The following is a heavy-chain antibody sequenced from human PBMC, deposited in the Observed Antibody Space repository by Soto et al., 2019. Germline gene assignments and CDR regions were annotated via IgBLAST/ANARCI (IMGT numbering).Heavy chain of an antibody. V-gene: IGHV4-39*01. D-gene: IGHD3-9*01. CDR3: ARLPKGYDILTGYYIDDAFDI. J-gene: IGHJ3*02. CDR1: GGSISSRSYY. Sequence: TSETLSLTCTVSGGSISSRSYYWGWIRQPPGKGLEWIGSIYYSGSTYYNPSLKSRVTISVDTSKNQFSLKLSSVTAADTAVYYCARLPKGYDILTGYYIDDAFDIWGQGTMVTVSS. CDR2: IYYSGST.